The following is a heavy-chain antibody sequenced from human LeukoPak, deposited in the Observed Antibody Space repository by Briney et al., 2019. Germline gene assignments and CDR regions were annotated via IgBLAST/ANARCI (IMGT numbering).Heavy chain of an antibody. CDR3: ARWADVSGIYYIAS. Sequence: GGSLSLSCTASGFTFSNYWMTWVRQAPGKGLRWVASIRQDANVKYYVESVRGRFTISRDNAENSLYLQMNNLRDEDTAVYYCARWADVSGIYYIASWGQGSLVIVSS. CDR2: IRQDANVK. J-gene: IGHJ4*02. D-gene: IGHD3-10*01. V-gene: IGHV3-7*01. CDR1: GFTFSNYW.